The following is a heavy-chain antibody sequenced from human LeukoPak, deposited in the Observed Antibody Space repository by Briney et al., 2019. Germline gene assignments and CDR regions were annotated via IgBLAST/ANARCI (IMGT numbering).Heavy chain of an antibody. V-gene: IGHV4-34*01. Sequence: PSETLSLTCAVYGESFSDYYWSWIRQPPEKGLEWIGQISHDGNTNYNPSLKSRVTLSTDTSKNQFSLRLTSVTTADTAIYYRARRRDWNDVLDPWGQGTPVTVSS. CDR1: GESFSDYY. J-gene: IGHJ5*02. D-gene: IGHD1-1*01. CDR2: ISHDGNT. CDR3: ARRRDWNDVLDP.